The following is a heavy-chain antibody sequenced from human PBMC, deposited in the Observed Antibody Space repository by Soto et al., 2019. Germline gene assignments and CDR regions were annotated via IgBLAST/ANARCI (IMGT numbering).Heavy chain of an antibody. Sequence: ASVKVSCKASGYTFTGHYIHWVRQAPEQGPEWMGEIGPESGATRYAQRFQGRVTMTRDMSITTVYMELNNPSPDDTAVYYCGRGRSGQIVVFYWGQGTPVTVSS. J-gene: IGHJ4*02. CDR3: GRGRSGQIVVFY. CDR1: GYTFTGHY. CDR2: IGPESGAT. V-gene: IGHV1-2*02. D-gene: IGHD1-26*01.